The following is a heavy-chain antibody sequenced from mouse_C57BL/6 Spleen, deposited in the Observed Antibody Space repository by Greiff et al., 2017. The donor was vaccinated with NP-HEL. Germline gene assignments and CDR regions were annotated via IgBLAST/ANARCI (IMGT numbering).Heavy chain of an antibody. V-gene: IGHV5-17*01. J-gene: IGHJ4*01. CDR1: GFTFSDYG. CDR3: AMPSPYYAMDY. Sequence: EVKLVESGGGLVKPGGSLKLSCAASGFTFSDYGMHWVRQAPEKGLEWVAYISSGSSTIYYADTVKGRFTISRDNAKNTLFLQMTSLRSEDMAMYYCAMPSPYYAMDYWGQGTSVTVSS. CDR2: ISSGSSTI.